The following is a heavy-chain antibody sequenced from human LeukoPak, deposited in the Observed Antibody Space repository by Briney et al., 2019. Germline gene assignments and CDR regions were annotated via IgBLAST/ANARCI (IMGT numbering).Heavy chain of an antibody. Sequence: GGSLRLSCAASGFTFSSYDMHWVRQATGKGLEWVSAIGTAGDTYYPGSVKGRFTISRENAKNSLYLQMNSLGAGDTAVYYCARGAEENAFDIWGQGTMVTVSS. V-gene: IGHV3-13*01. CDR2: IGTAGDT. CDR1: GFTFSSYD. CDR3: ARGAEENAFDI. J-gene: IGHJ3*02.